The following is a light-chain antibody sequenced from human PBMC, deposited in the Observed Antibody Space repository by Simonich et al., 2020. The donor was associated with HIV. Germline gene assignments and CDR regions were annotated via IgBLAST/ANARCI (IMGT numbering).Light chain of an antibody. CDR3: QQYYSTPLT. Sequence: DIVMTQSPDSLAVSLGERATINCKSSQSVLYSSNHKNYLAWYQQKPGQPPKLLIYWASTREPGVPERFSGSGSGTDFTLTISSLQAEDVAVYYCQQYYSTPLTFGGGTKVEIK. V-gene: IGKV4-1*01. J-gene: IGKJ4*01. CDR1: QSVLYSSNHKNY. CDR2: WAS.